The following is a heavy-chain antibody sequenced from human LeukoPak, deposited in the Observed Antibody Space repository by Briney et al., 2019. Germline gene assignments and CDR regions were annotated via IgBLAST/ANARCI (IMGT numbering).Heavy chain of an antibody. CDR3: AKDGSITMIRGVRFYWYFDL. J-gene: IGHJ2*01. D-gene: IGHD3-10*01. CDR1: GFTFSSYG. V-gene: IGHV3-30*18. Sequence: GRSLRLSCAASGFTFSSYGMHWGRQAPGKGLEWVAVISYDGSNKYYADSVKGRFTLSRDNSNNTLYLQMHSLRAEDTAVYYCAKDGSITMIRGVRFYWYFDLWGRGTLVTVSS. CDR2: ISYDGSNK.